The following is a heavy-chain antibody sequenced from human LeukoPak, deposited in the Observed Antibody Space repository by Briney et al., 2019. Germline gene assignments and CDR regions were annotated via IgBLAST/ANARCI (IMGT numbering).Heavy chain of an antibody. CDR3: ARPRDRRYGSGSPFDY. CDR2: IYSDNT. V-gene: IGHV3-53*01. D-gene: IGHD3-10*01. CDR1: GFTVSSNS. J-gene: IGHJ4*02. Sequence: PGGSLRLSCTVSGFTVSSNSMSWVRQAPGKGLEWVSFIYSDNTHYSDSVKGRFTISRDNSKNTLYLQMNSLRAADTAVYYCARPRDRRYGSGSPFDYWGQGTLVTVSS.